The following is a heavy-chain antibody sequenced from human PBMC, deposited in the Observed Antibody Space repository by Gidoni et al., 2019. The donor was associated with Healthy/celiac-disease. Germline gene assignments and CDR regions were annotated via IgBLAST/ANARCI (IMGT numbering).Heavy chain of an antibody. D-gene: IGHD3-3*01. J-gene: IGHJ5*02. Sequence: EVQLVESGGGLVQPGGSLKLSCAASGFTFSGPAMHWVGQASGKGLGWVGRIRSKANSYATAYAASVKGRFTISRDDSKNTAYLQMNSLKTEDTAVYYCTRGRSGYYDFWSGYPNWFDPWGQGTLVTVSS. CDR3: TRGRSGYYDFWSGYPNWFDP. CDR1: GFTFSGPA. CDR2: IRSKANSYAT. V-gene: IGHV3-73*02.